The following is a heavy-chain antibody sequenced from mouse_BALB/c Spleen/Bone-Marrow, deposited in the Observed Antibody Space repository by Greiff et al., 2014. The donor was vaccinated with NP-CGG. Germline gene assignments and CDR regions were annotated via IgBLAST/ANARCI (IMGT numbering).Heavy chain of an antibody. CDR3: ARSDGYYYAMDC. CDR2: ILPGSGST. J-gene: IGHJ4*01. D-gene: IGHD2-3*01. CDR1: GYTFSSYW. V-gene: IGHV1-9*01. Sequence: VKLQESGAELMKPGASVKISCKATGYTFSSYWIEWVKQRPGHGLEWIGEILPGSGSTNYNEKFKGKATFTADTSSNTAYMQLSSLTSEDSAVYYCARSDGYYYAMDCWGQGTSVTVSS.